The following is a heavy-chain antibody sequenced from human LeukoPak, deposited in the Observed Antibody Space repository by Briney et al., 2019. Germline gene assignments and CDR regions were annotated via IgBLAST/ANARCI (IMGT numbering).Heavy chain of an antibody. J-gene: IGHJ6*02. CDR2: MNPNSGNT. V-gene: IGHV1-8*01. Sequence: ASVKVSCKASGYTFTSYDINWVRQATGQGLEWMGWMNPNSGNTGYAQKFQGRVTMTRNTSISTAYMEMSSLRSEDTAVYYCARGYGDYYYYGMDVWGQGTTVTVSS. CDR1: GYTFTSYD. D-gene: IGHD4-17*01. CDR3: ARGYGDYYYYGMDV.